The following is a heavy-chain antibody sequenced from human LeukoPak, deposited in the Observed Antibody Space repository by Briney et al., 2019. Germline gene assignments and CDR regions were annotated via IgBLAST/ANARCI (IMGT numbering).Heavy chain of an antibody. V-gene: IGHV3-15*01. CDR1: SFTFSKTW. CDR3: TTELYCSSTTCPLTFDT. CDR2: VKSENDGGTT. D-gene: IGHD2-2*01. Sequence: GGSLRLSCAASSFTFSKTWMSWVRQAPGKGLEWVGRVKSENDGGTTEYAAPVKGRFTISRDDSKKTVYLQMNSLKTEDTAMYFCTTELYCSSTTCPLTFDTWGQGTLVTVSA. J-gene: IGHJ4*02.